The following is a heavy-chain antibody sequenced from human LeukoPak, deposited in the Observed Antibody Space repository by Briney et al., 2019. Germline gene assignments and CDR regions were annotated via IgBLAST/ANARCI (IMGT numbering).Heavy chain of an antibody. Sequence: SETLSLTCVVSGDSMNTYYWSWIRQPPGKGLEWIGYVSYSGNTHYNASLKSRVTISVDTSKNQFSLKLNSLTAADTAVYYCARGVVSATLFWFDTWGQGTLVTVSS. CDR2: VSYSGNT. CDR1: GDSMNTYY. V-gene: IGHV4-59*01. CDR3: ARGVVSATLFWFDT. J-gene: IGHJ5*02.